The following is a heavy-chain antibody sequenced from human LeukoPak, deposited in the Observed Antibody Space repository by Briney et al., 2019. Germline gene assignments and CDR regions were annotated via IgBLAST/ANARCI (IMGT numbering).Heavy chain of an antibody. J-gene: IGHJ4*02. D-gene: IGHD2-8*01. V-gene: IGHV1-18*01. Sequence: ASVKVSCKASGYTFTNFGVTWVRQAPGQGLERMGWISAYNGNTNYAQNLQGRVTMTTDTSTTTAYMEVRSLTSDDTAVYYCARVSSVGSNCDYWGQGTLVTVSS. CDR2: ISAYNGNT. CDR1: GYTFTNFG. CDR3: ARVSSVGSNCDY.